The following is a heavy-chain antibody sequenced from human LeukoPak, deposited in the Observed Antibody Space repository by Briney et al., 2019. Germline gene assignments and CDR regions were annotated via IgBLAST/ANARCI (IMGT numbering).Heavy chain of an antibody. V-gene: IGHV3-9*01. CDR1: GSTFDDYA. CDR3: AKDISYDILTGYPSY. CDR2: ISWNSGSI. D-gene: IGHD3-9*01. J-gene: IGHJ4*02. Sequence: GGSLRLSCAASGSTFDDYAMHWVRQAPGKGLEWVSGISWNSGSIGYADSVKGRFTISRDNAKNSLYLQMNSLRAEDTALYYCAKDISYDILTGYPSYWGQGTLVTVSS.